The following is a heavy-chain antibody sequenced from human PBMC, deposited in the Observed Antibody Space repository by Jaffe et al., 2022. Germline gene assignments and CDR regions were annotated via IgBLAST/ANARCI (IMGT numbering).Heavy chain of an antibody. CDR2: IRYDGSNK. J-gene: IGHJ4*02. D-gene: IGHD3-3*01. Sequence: QVQLVESGGGVVQPGGSLRLSCAASGFTFSSYGMHWVRQAPGKGLEWVAFIRYDGSNKYYADSVKGRFTISRDNSKNTLYLQMNSLRAEDTAVYYCAKEGHTYYDFWSGYYVDYWGQGTLVTVSS. V-gene: IGHV3-30*02. CDR3: AKEGHTYYDFWSGYYVDY. CDR1: GFTFSSYG.